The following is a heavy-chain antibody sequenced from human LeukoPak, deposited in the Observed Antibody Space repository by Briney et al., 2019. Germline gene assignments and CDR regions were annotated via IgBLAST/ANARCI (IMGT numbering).Heavy chain of an antibody. CDR2: IYYSGTT. Sequence: PSETLSLTCTVSGGSIGSHYWSWIRQPPGEGLEWIGYIYYSGTTSYIPSLKSRVTISVDTSKNQFSLKLSSVTAADTAVYYCARDYYDSRGEAFDIWGLGTMVTVSS. J-gene: IGHJ3*02. V-gene: IGHV4-59*11. D-gene: IGHD3-22*01. CDR1: GGSIGSHY. CDR3: ARDYYDSRGEAFDI.